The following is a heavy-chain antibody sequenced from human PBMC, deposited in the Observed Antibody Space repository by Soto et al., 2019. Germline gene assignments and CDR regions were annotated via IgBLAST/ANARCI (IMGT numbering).Heavy chain of an antibody. Sequence: ASVKVSCKTSGYTMTSCAVHWVRQAPGQRLEWMGWINAGNGNTKYSQKFQGRVTITRDTSASTAYMELSSLRSEDTAVYYCALSSGWESEYFQHWGQGTLVTVSS. D-gene: IGHD6-19*01. CDR1: GYTMTSCA. V-gene: IGHV1-3*01. J-gene: IGHJ1*01. CDR3: ALSSGWESEYFQH. CDR2: INAGNGNT.